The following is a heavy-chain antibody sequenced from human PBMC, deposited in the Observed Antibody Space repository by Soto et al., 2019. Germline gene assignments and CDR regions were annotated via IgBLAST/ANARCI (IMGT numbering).Heavy chain of an antibody. V-gene: IGHV1-69*02. Sequence: QVQLVQSGAEVKKPGSSVKVSCKASGGTFSSYTISWVRQAPGQGLEWMGRIIPILGIANYAQKFQGRVTITADKSASTAYMERSSLRSEDTAVYYCARGYSGYSPFDYWGQGTLVTVSS. CDR1: GGTFSSYT. CDR3: ARGYSGYSPFDY. CDR2: IIPILGIA. D-gene: IGHD5-12*01. J-gene: IGHJ4*02.